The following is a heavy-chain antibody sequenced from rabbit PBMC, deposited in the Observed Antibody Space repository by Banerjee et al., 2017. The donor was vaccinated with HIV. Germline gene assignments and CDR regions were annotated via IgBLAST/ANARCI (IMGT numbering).Heavy chain of an antibody. D-gene: IGHD4-1*01. CDR3: ARDLAGVIGWNFSL. CDR2: IYAGSSGST. CDR1: GFSFSNGYV. Sequence: QSLEESGGGLVQPEGSLTLTCTASGFSFSNGYVMCWVRQAPGKGLEWIGCIYAGSSGSTYYASWAKGRFTVSKTSSTTVTLQMTSLTAADTATYFCARDLAGVIGWNFSLWGPGTLVTVS. J-gene: IGHJ4*01. V-gene: IGHV1S40*01.